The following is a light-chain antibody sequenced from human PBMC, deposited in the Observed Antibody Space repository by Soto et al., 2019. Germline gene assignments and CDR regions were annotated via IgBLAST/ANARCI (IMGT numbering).Light chain of an antibody. CDR2: DDS. J-gene: IGLJ2*01. CDR3: QVWDSSTDQNVV. Sequence: SYELTQPPSVSVAPGQTARITCGGNKIGTKSVHWYQQKPGQAPVLVVFDDSDRPSGIPERFSGSNSGNTATLTISRVEAGDEADYYCQVWDSSTDQNVVFGGGTQLPS. V-gene: IGLV3-21*02. CDR1: KIGTKS.